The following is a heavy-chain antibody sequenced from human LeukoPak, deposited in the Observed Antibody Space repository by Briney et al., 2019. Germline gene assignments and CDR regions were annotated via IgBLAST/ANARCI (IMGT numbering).Heavy chain of an antibody. CDR2: IYTSGST. Sequence: SETLSLTCTVSGGSISGGSYYWSWIRQPAGKGLEWIGRIYTSGSTNYNPSLKSRVTISVDTSKNQFSLKLSSVAAADTAVYYCARLIWFGSASDIWGQGTMVTVSS. CDR1: GGSISGGSYY. D-gene: IGHD3-10*01. CDR3: ARLIWFGSASDI. V-gene: IGHV4-61*02. J-gene: IGHJ3*02.